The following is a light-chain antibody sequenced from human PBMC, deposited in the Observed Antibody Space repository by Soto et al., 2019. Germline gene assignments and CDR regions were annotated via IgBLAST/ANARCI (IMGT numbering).Light chain of an antibody. V-gene: IGKV1-17*03. J-gene: IGKJ1*01. CDR3: QQYNSYSRT. Sequence: DIQMTQSPSAMSASVGDRVTITCRAGQGISNYLAWFQQKPGKVTKRLITAASNLQSGVPSRFSGSGSGTEFTLTISSLQPDDFATYYCQQYNSYSRTFGQGTKVDIK. CDR1: QGISNY. CDR2: AAS.